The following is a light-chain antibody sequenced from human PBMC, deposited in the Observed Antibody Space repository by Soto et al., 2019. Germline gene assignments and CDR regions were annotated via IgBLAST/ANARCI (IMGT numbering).Light chain of an antibody. J-gene: IGKJ3*01. Sequence: DIQMTQSPSSLSASVGDRVTITCRASQSISGYLNWYQQTPGKAPKLLIYATSSLQSGGPSRFSGSGSGTDFTLTISSLQPEDFATYYCQQSYSTPLFTFGPGTKVDIK. CDR2: ATS. CDR1: QSISGY. CDR3: QQSYSTPLFT. V-gene: IGKV1-39*01.